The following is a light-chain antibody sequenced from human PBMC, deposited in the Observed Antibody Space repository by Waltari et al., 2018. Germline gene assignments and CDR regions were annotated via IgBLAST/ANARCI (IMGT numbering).Light chain of an antibody. V-gene: IGKV2D-29*02. Sequence: DIVMTQTPPSLSVTPGQPASISCNSSQSLLYSNGKTYLSWYLQKPGQSPQLLIYEVSNRLSGVPDRFSGSGSGTDFTLKISRVEAEDVGVYYCMQSVQFPFTFGQGTKLEIK. CDR3: MQSVQFPFT. CDR2: EVS. CDR1: QSLLYSNGKTY. J-gene: IGKJ2*01.